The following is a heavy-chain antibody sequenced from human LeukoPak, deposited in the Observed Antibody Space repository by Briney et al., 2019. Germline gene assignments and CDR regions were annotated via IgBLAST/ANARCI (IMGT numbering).Heavy chain of an antibody. CDR1: GFIFNDYA. CDR3: AKVAAYSSGWYDS. CDR2: ISWNSGTI. Sequence: GGSLRLXCAASGFIFNDYAMHWVRQAPGKGLEWVAGISWNSGTIAYADSVKGRFTISRDNAKNSLYLQMNSLRPEDMAFYFCAKVAAYSSGWYDSWGRGTLVTVSS. J-gene: IGHJ5*01. D-gene: IGHD6-19*01. V-gene: IGHV3-9*03.